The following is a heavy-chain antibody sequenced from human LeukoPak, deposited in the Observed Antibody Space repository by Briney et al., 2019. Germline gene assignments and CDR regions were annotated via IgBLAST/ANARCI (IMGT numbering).Heavy chain of an antibody. J-gene: IGHJ2*01. V-gene: IGHV3-53*01. D-gene: IGHD1-26*01. CDR3: AKDPSPWAPNWYFDL. Sequence: GGSLRLSCAASGFTVSSNYMSWVRQAPGKGLEWVSVIYSGGSTYYADSVKGRFTISRDNSKNTLYLQMNSLRAEDTAVYYCAKDPSPWAPNWYFDLWGRGTLVTVSS. CDR2: IYSGGST. CDR1: GFTVSSNY.